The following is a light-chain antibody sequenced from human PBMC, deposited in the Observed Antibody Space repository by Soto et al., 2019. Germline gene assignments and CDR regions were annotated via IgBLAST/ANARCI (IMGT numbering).Light chain of an antibody. CDR3: QQLKSYRLT. CDR1: QGISSY. V-gene: IGKV1-9*01. Sequence: DLQLTQSPSFLSASVGDRVTITCRASQGISSYLAWYQQKPGKAPKLLIYAASTLQSGVPSRFSGSGSGTEFTLTISSLQPEDIATYYCQQLKSYRLTFGGGTKVEI. J-gene: IGKJ4*01. CDR2: AAS.